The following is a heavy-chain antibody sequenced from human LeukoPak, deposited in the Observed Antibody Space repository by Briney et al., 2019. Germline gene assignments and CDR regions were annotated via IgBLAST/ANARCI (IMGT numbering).Heavy chain of an antibody. D-gene: IGHD3-10*01. V-gene: IGHV4-61*02. CDR3: AAPLYGSGSYDYYYYMDV. CDR2: IYTSGST. CDR1: GGSISSGSYY. J-gene: IGHJ6*03. Sequence: SQTLSLTCTVSGGSISSGSYYWSWIRQPAGKGLEWIGRIYTSGSTNYNPSLKSRVTISVDTSKNQFSLKLSSVTAADTAVYYCAAPLYGSGSYDYYYYMDVWGKGTTVTISS.